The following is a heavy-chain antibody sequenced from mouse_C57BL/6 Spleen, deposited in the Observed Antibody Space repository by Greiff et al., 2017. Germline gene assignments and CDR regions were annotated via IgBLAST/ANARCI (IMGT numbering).Heavy chain of an antibody. D-gene: IGHD2-3*01. Sequence: VQLQQSGPELVKPGDSVKISCKASGYSFTGYFMNWVMQSHGKSLEWIGRINPYNGDTFYNQKFKGKATLPVDKSSSTAHMELRSLTSEDSAVXYCALDGFDYWGQGTSLTVSS. V-gene: IGHV1-20*01. CDR3: ALDGFDY. CDR1: GYSFTGYF. CDR2: INPYNGDT. J-gene: IGHJ2*02.